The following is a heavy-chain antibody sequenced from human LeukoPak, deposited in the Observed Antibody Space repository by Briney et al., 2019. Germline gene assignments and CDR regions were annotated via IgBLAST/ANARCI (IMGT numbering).Heavy chain of an antibody. V-gene: IGHV3-7*01. CDR3: ARDRENYGDYVTYYYYMDV. D-gene: IGHD4-17*01. J-gene: IGHJ6*03. CDR2: IKEDGSEK. Sequence: GGSLRLSCAASGFTLSTYWMSWVRQAPGKGLEWVANIKEDGSEKYYVDSVKGRFTISRDNAKNSLYLQMNSLRAEDTAVYYCARDRENYGDYVTYYYYMDVWGKGTTVTVSS. CDR1: GFTLSTYW.